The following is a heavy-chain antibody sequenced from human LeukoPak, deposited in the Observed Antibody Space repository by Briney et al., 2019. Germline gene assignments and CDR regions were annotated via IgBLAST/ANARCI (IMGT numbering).Heavy chain of an antibody. Sequence: GGSLRLSCAASGFTFSSYWMSWVRQAPGKGLEWVANIKQDGSEKDYVDSVKGRFTISRDTAKNSLYLQMNSLRAEDTAVYYCARGLAYYYDSSAYFLDYWGQGTLVTVSS. CDR1: GFTFSSYW. CDR2: IKQDGSEK. CDR3: ARGLAYYYDSSAYFLDY. V-gene: IGHV3-7*01. J-gene: IGHJ4*02. D-gene: IGHD3-22*01.